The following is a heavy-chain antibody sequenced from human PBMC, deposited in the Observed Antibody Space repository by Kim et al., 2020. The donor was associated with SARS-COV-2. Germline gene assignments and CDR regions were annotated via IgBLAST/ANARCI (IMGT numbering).Heavy chain of an antibody. V-gene: IGHV4-34*01. CDR1: GGSFSGYY. Sequence: SETLSLTCAVYGGSFSGYYWSWIRQPPGKGLEWIGEINHSGSTNYNPSLKSRVTISVDTSKNQFSLKLSSVTAADTAVYYCARRRVYYYDSSGRFDYWGQGTLVTVSS. CDR3: ARRRVYYYDSSGRFDY. J-gene: IGHJ4*02. CDR2: INHSGST. D-gene: IGHD3-22*01.